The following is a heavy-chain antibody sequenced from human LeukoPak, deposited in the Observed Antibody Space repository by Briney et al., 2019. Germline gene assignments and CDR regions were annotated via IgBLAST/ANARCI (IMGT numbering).Heavy chain of an antibody. V-gene: IGHV3-23*01. CDR2: ISGSGGTI. J-gene: IGHJ3*01. Sequence: GGSLRLSCAASGFTFSDYWMSWVRQAPGKGLEWVSTISGSGGTIYYADSVKGRFTISRDNSKNTLYLQMISLRAEDTAIYYCANRRDGVWPSWGQGTMVTVSS. CDR1: GFTFSDYW. CDR3: ANRRDGVWPS. D-gene: IGHD2-8*01.